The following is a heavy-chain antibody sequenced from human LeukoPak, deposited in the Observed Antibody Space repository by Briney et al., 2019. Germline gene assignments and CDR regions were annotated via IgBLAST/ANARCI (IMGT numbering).Heavy chain of an antibody. D-gene: IGHD6-13*01. CDR1: GFTFTSSA. V-gene: IGHV1-58*02. Sequence: ASVKVSCKASGFTFTSSAMQWVRQARGQRLEWIGWIVVGSGNTNYAQEFQERVTITRDMSTSTAYMELSSLRSEDTAVYYCAAEGAADGGDYWGQGTLVTVSS. CDR3: AAEGAADGGDY. J-gene: IGHJ4*02. CDR2: IVVGSGNT.